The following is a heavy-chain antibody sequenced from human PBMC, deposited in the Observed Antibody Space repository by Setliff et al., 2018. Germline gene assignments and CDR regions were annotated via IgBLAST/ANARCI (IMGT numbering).Heavy chain of an antibody. CDR3: ARDLGHGGDSDY. CDR1: GYSISSGYY. V-gene: IGHV4-38-2*02. D-gene: IGHD2-21*02. CDR2: MYQSGTT. Sequence: PSETLSLTCTVPGYSISSGYYWGWIRQPPGKGLEWIGNMYQSGTTYYNAALQSRVTLSIDTSKNHFSLKVSSVTATDTAVYYCARDLGHGGDSDYWGQGIQVTVSS. J-gene: IGHJ4*02.